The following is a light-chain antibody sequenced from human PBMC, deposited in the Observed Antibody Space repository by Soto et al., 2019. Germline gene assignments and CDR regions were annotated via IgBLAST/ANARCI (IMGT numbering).Light chain of an antibody. J-gene: IGKJ1*01. CDR3: QQYNSYSPAT. CDR1: QSISTW. V-gene: IGKV1-5*03. Sequence: DIQMTQSPSTLSASVGARVTIICRASQSISTWLAWYQQKPGKAPKLLIYKASTLESGVPSRFSGRGSGTEFTLNISSLQPDDFATYYCQQYNSYSPATFGQGTKVEIK. CDR2: KAS.